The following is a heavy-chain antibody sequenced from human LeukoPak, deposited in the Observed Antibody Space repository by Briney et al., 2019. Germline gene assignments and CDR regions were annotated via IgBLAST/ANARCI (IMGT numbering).Heavy chain of an antibody. J-gene: IGHJ4*02. CDR1: GFTFNNFG. CDR3: AKAEWLVRFDS. Sequence: GGSLRLSCAASGFTFNNFGMHWVRQAPGKGLEWVAFIRYTGTTKYYADSVKGRFTVSRDNSKNALYLQMNSLTAEDTAVYYCAKAEWLVRFDSWGQGTPVTVSS. V-gene: IGHV3-30*02. D-gene: IGHD6-19*01. CDR2: IRYTGTTK.